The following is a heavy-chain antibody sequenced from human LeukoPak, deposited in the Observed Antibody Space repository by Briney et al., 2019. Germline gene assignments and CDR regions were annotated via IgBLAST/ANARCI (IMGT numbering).Heavy chain of an antibody. D-gene: IGHD3-22*01. V-gene: IGHV4-34*01. CDR3: ARGRWSPNDSDSSSYSGGYYYLDV. CDR1: GESFSGYY. CDR2: INHSGSA. J-gene: IGHJ6*03. Sequence: SETLSLTCTVSGESFSGYYWTWIRQPPGKGLEWIGEINHSGSARNNPSLKSRLTISVETPKNKFSLELNSVTAADTAVYYCARGRWSPNDSDSSSYSGGYYYLDVWGRGTTVSVSS.